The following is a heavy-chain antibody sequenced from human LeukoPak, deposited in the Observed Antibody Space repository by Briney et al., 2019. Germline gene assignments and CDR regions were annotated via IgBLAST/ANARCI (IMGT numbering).Heavy chain of an antibody. CDR1: GFTFSRYW. D-gene: IGHD1-26*01. CDR2: IRSDGSTT. J-gene: IGHJ4*02. V-gene: IGHV3-74*01. Sequence: PGGSLRLSCAASGFTFSRYWMPWVRHAPGKGLVWVSCIRSDGSTTSIADSAKGRFTISRDNAKNTVYLQMNSLRAEDTAVYYCVRDNRSYNFDYWGQGTLVTVSS. CDR3: VRDNRSYNFDY.